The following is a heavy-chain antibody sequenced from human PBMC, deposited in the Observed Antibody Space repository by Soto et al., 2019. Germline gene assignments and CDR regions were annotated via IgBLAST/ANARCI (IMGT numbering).Heavy chain of an antibody. CDR1: GWSFSGYY. D-gene: IGHD3-10*01. V-gene: IGHV4-34*01. CDR2: INHSGST. Sequence: PSETLSLTCAVYGWSFSGYYWSWIRQPPGKGLEWIGEINHSGSTNYNPSLKSRVTISVDTSKNQFSLKLSSVTAADTAVYYCARSKAVLLWFGELFGVWGKGTTVTVSS. CDR3: ARSKAVLLWFGELFGV. J-gene: IGHJ6*04.